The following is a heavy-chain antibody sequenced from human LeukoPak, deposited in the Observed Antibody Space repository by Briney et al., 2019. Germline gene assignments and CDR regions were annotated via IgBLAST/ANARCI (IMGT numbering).Heavy chain of an antibody. Sequence: EASVKVSCKASGYTFTSYYMHWVRQAPGQGLEWMGIINPSGGSTNYAQKFQGRVTMIRDTSTSTVYMELSGLRSEDTALYYCASLPAATGAHAFDIWGQGTMVIVSS. CDR1: GYTFTSYY. J-gene: IGHJ3*02. CDR2: INPSGGST. V-gene: IGHV1-46*01. D-gene: IGHD2-2*01. CDR3: ASLPAATGAHAFDI.